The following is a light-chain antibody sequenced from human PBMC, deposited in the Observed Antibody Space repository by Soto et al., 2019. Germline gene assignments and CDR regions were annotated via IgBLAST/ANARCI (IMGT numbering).Light chain of an antibody. CDR3: QQSYNTPVT. CDR2: DAS. V-gene: IGKV1-5*01. J-gene: IGKJ5*01. Sequence: DIQMTQSPSSVSASGGDRVTITCRASQSISSWLAWYQQKPGKAPKLLIYDASNLESGVPSRFSGSGSGTEFTLTISSLQPDDFATYWCQQSYNTPVTFGQGTRLEI. CDR1: QSISSW.